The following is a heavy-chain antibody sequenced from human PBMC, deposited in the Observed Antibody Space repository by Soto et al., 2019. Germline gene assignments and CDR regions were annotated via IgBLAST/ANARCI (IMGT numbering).Heavy chain of an antibody. CDR2: IYWDDYK. CDR1: GFSLSTSGVG. D-gene: IGHD3-10*01. Sequence: QITLKESGPTLVKPTQTPTLTCTFSGFSLSTSGVGVGWIRQPPGKALEWLALIYWDDYKRYSPSLKSRLTITQATSKNQVVLTMTNMDPVDTATYYCAHRRPMVRGASNWFDPWGQGTLVTVSS. V-gene: IGHV2-5*02. CDR3: AHRRPMVRGASNWFDP. J-gene: IGHJ5*02.